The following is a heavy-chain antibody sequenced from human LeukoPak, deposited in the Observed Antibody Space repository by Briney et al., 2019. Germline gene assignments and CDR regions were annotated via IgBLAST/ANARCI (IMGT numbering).Heavy chain of an antibody. CDR2: IIPIFGTA. J-gene: IGHJ5*02. Sequence: ASVKVSCKTSGYTFTSYAINWVRQAPGQGLEWMGGIIPIFGTANYAQKFQGRVTITADESTSTAYMELSSLRSEDTAVYYCARVGWPGSGSQNWFDPWGQGTLVTVSS. CDR3: ARVGWPGSGSQNWFDP. D-gene: IGHD3-22*01. V-gene: IGHV1-69*13. CDR1: GYTFTSYA.